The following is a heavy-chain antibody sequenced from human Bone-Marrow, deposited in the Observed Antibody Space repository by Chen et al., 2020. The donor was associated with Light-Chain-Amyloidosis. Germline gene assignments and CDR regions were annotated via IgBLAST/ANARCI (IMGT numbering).Heavy chain of an antibody. D-gene: IGHD7-27*01. CDR3: ARDSGHHNWGNYYGMDV. J-gene: IGHJ6*02. V-gene: IGHV3-21*01. Sequence: EVQLVESGGGLVKPGGSLRLSCAASGFTFSSYSMNWVRQAPGKGLEWVSSISSSSSYISYADSVKGRFTISRDNAKNSLYLQMNSLRAEDTAVYYCARDSGHHNWGNYYGMDVWGQGTTVTVSS. CDR1: GFTFSSYS. CDR2: ISSSSSYI.